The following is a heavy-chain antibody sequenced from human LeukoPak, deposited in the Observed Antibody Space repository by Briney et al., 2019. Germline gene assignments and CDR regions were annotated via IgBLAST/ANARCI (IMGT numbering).Heavy chain of an antibody. Sequence: GGSLRLSCAVSGSTFSSYSMNCVRQAPGKGLEWVSYISSSSSTIYYADSVKGRFTISRDNAKNSLYLQMNSLRAEDMAVYYCAREGYSSGWYYFDYWGQGTLVTVSS. CDR3: AREGYSSGWYYFDY. CDR1: GSTFSSYS. V-gene: IGHV3-48*01. J-gene: IGHJ4*02. D-gene: IGHD6-19*01. CDR2: ISSSSSTI.